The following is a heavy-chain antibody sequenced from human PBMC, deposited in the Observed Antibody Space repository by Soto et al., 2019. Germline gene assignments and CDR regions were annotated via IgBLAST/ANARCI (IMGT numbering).Heavy chain of an antibody. Sequence: QLQLQESGPGLVKPSETLSLTCSVSDDSINSDKYYWGWIRQPPGKGLEWIGSSYYRGNAYYNPSLQTRVTISLDKSKRQSSLKLNAVTAADSAVYFCARLEGLATISYYFDFWGPGALVTVSS. V-gene: IGHV4-39*01. CDR1: DDSINSDKYY. CDR3: ARLEGLATISYYFDF. J-gene: IGHJ4*02. CDR2: SYYRGNA. D-gene: IGHD3-9*01.